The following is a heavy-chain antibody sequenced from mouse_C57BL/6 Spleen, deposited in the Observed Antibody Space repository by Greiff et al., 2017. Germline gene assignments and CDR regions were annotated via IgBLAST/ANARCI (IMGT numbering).Heavy chain of an antibody. J-gene: IGHJ2*01. Sequence: QVQLQQPGAELVKPGASVKMSCKASGYTFTSYWLTWVKQRPGQGLEWIGDIYPGSGSTNYNEKFTSKATLTVDTSSSTAYMQLSSLTSEDSAVYYCASSGSSLFDYWGQGTTLTVSS. D-gene: IGHD1-1*01. CDR1: GYTFTSYW. CDR2: IYPGSGST. V-gene: IGHV1-55*01. CDR3: ASSGSSLFDY.